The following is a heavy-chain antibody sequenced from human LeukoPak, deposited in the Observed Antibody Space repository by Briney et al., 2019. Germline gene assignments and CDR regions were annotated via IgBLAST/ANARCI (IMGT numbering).Heavy chain of an antibody. J-gene: IGHJ6*02. Sequence: GGSLRLSCAASGFTFSSYAMSWVRQAPGKGLEWVAVISYDGSNKYYADSVKGRFTISRDNSKNTLYLQMNSLRAEDTAVYYCARDLRKVIFGVVMSYYYYGMDVWGQGTTVTVSS. CDR1: GFTFSSYA. CDR3: ARDLRKVIFGVVMSYYYYGMDV. D-gene: IGHD3-3*01. V-gene: IGHV3-30-3*01. CDR2: ISYDGSNK.